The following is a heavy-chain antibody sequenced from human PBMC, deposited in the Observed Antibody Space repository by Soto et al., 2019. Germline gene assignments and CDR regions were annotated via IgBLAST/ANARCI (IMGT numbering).Heavy chain of an antibody. D-gene: IGHD3-3*01. CDR1: GYTFTSYG. V-gene: IGHV1-18*01. CDR2: ISAYNGNT. Sequence: ASVKVSCKASGYTFTSYGISWVRQAPGQGLEWMGWISAYNGNTNYAQKLQGRVTMTTDTSTSTAYMELRRLRSDDTAVYYCARDRTGSDFWSGYYPQGYYYYGMDVWGQGTTVTVSS. J-gene: IGHJ6*02. CDR3: ARDRTGSDFWSGYYPQGYYYYGMDV.